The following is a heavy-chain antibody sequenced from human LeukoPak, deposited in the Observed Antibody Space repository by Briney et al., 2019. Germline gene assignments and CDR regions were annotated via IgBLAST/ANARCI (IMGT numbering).Heavy chain of an antibody. J-gene: IGHJ4*02. D-gene: IGHD3-10*01. Sequence: SETLSLTCAVYGGSCCVYYWGWIRQNPGQGWEWIGEIKHSGSTNYNPSVKSRVTISVDTSKNQFSLKLSSLTAADTAVYYCASGYYNNLDYWGQGTLVTVSS. CDR1: GGSCCVYY. CDR3: ASGYYNNLDY. CDR2: IKHSGST. V-gene: IGHV4-34*01.